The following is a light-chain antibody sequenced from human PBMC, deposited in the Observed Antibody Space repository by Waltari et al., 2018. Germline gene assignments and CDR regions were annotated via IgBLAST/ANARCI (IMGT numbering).Light chain of an antibody. V-gene: IGLV1-44*01. Sequence: QPVLTQPPSVSGTPGQRVSFSCSGSSSNIGSKSVNWYQQVPGTAPKLLIYSNNQRPSGVPDRFSGSKSGTSASLAISGLQSEDEADYYCATWDDSLNGLFGGGTRLTVL. J-gene: IGLJ2*01. CDR2: SNN. CDR1: SSNIGSKS. CDR3: ATWDDSLNGL.